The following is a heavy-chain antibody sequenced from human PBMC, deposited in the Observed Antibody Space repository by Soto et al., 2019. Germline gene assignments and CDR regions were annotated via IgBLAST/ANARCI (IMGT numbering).Heavy chain of an antibody. Sequence: QVQLVQSGAEVKKPGASVKVSCKASGYTFTSYAMHWVRQAPGQRLEWMGWINAGNGNTKYSQKFQGRVTITRDTSASTAYMELGRLRSEDTGLYFCARDHPRTYYDFWSGYYYYWGQGTLVTGSS. CDR2: INAGNGNT. J-gene: IGHJ4*02. CDR3: ARDHPRTYYDFWSGYYYY. V-gene: IGHV1-3*01. CDR1: GYTFTSYA. D-gene: IGHD3-3*01.